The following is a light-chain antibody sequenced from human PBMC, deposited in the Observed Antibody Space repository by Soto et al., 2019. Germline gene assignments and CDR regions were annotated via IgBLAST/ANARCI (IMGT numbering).Light chain of an antibody. CDR1: QSVSSY. CDR3: QQRSNWPFT. CDR2: DAS. V-gene: IGKV3-11*01. Sequence: EIVLTQSPATLSLSPGERATLSCRASQSVSSYLAWYQQKPGQAPRLLIYDASNRVTGIPARFSGSGSGTXXXXXXXSXXXXDFAVYYCQQRSNWPFTFGPGTKVDIK. J-gene: IGKJ3*01.